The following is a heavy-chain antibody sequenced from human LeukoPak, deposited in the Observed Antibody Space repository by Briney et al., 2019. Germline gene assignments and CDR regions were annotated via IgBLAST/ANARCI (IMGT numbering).Heavy chain of an antibody. D-gene: IGHD3-3*01. CDR3: VRSDDFWSGYYGY. J-gene: IGHJ4*02. V-gene: IGHV4-39*07. CDR2: IYYSGGT. Sequence: SETLSLTCTVSGGSISSNGYYWAWFRQPPGKGLEWIGSIYYSGGTYYNPSLKSRVTISVDTSKNQFSLKLSSVTAADTAVYYCVRSDDFWSGYYGYWGQGTLVTVSS. CDR1: GGSISSNGYY.